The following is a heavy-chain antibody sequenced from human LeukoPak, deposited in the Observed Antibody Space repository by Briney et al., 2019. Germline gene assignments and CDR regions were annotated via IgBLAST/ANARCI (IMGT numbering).Heavy chain of an antibody. J-gene: IGHJ1*01. D-gene: IGHD2-21*02. CDR2: IKQDNEK. CDR3: ATLLL. CDR1: GFTFSSNW. Sequence: PGGSLRLSCAASGFTFSSNWMTSVRQAPGKGLEWVASIKQDNEKYYVDSVKGRFTISRDNAKKSLYLQMNSLRADDTAVYYCATLLLRGQGTLVTVSS. V-gene: IGHV3-7*01.